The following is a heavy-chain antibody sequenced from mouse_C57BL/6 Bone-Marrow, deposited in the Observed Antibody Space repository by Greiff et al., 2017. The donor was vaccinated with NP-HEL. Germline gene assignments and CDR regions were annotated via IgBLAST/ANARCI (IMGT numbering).Heavy chain of an antibody. CDR3: EKEGAY. J-gene: IGHJ3*01. Sequence: VQLQQSGAELARPGASVKLSCKASGYTFTSYGISWVQQRPGQGLEWIGDIYPRSGNTYYNEKFKGKATMTADKSSSTAYMELRSLTSEDSAGYFCEKEGAYWGQGTLVTVSA. CDR2: IYPRSGNT. CDR1: GYTFTSYG. V-gene: IGHV1-81*01.